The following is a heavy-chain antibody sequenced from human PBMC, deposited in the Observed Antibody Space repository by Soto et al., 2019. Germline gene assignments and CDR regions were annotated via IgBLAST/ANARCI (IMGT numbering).Heavy chain of an antibody. CDR3: AREGDDYCSGTRCFHYYSLDV. D-gene: IGHD2-15*01. J-gene: IGHJ6*02. CDR1: GFTFNSYG. V-gene: IGHV3-33*05. CDR2: IEYNAKNR. Sequence: QVQLVESGGDVVQPGTYLRLSCTASGFTFNSYGIHWVRQDPGKGLEWLALIEYNAKNRFYADSVKGRFSISRDNSRNTVYLQVNGLRAEDTAVYSWAREGDDYCSGTRCFHYYSLDVWCQRTTVIVSS.